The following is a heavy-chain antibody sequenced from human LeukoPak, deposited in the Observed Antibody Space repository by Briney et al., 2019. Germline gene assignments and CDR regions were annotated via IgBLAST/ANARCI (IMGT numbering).Heavy chain of an antibody. CDR1: GFTSSHYG. J-gene: IGHJ4*02. Sequence: GGSLRLSCAASGFTSSHYGMHWVRQAPGKGLEWVAVIWSDGTNTYYADSVKGRFTISRDDSQNTVFLQMNSLRAEDTAVYYCAKDAQRGFDYSNSLEYWGQGTLVTVSS. CDR3: AKDAQRGFDYSNSLEY. CDR2: IWSDGTNT. D-gene: IGHD4-11*01. V-gene: IGHV3-33*06.